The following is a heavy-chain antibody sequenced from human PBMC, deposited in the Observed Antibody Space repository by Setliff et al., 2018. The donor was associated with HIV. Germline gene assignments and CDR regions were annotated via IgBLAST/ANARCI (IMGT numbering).Heavy chain of an antibody. CDR3: AAASCSGDTCYPNWFDP. CDR2: IYTGGST. J-gene: IGHJ5*02. V-gene: IGHV4-4*09. Sequence: SETLSLTCTVSGGSINSYYWIWIRQPPGKGLEWIGYIYTGGSTTYNPSLKSRVTITVDTSKNQVSLTLRFVTAADTAVDYCAAASCSGDTCYPNWFDPWGQGTLVTVSS. CDR1: GGSINSYY. D-gene: IGHD2-15*01.